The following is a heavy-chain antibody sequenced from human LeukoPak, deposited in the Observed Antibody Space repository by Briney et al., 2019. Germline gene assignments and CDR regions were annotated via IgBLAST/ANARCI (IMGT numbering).Heavy chain of an antibody. D-gene: IGHD4-17*01. V-gene: IGHV3-48*01. CDR1: GFTFYSYS. CDR2: ISAISNTM. CDR3: ASLTTVNPPGYFDY. Sequence: GGSLRLSCAASGFTFYSYSMNWVRPAPGKGLEWVSYISAISNTMYYADSVKGRFTISRDNAKSSLFLQMNSLRAEDTAVYYCASLTTVNPPGYFDYWGQGTLVIVSS. J-gene: IGHJ4*02.